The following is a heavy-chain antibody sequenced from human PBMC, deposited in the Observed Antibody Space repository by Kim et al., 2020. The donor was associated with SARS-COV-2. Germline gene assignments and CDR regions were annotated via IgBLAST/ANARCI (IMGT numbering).Heavy chain of an antibody. CDR1: QFTFRNYE. J-gene: IGHJ4*02. CDR2: IGTRGSPI. V-gene: IGHV3-48*03. Sequence: GGSLRLSCAASQFTFRNYEMNWLRLAPGRGLEWVSHIGTRGSPIYYTDSVKGRFIVSRDDAKNSLYLQMNNLRAEDTAVYYCARRNHYIDFWGRGTLVTVPS. CDR3: ARRNHYIDF. D-gene: IGHD2-2*02.